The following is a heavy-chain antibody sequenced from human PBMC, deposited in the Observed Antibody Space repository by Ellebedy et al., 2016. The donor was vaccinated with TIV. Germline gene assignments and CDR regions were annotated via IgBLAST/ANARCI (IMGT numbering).Heavy chain of an antibody. CDR3: ARGLLNWFSGSQRSYYFDS. J-gene: IGHJ4*02. CDR1: GGSISSYY. V-gene: IGHV4-59*01. CDR2: IYYSGST. Sequence: GSLRLXXTVSGGSISSYYWSWIRQPPGKGLEWIGYIYYSGSTNYNPSLKSRVTISVDTSKNQFSLKLSSVTAAGTAVYYCARGLLNWFSGSQRSYYFDSWGQGTLVTVSS. D-gene: IGHD1-26*01.